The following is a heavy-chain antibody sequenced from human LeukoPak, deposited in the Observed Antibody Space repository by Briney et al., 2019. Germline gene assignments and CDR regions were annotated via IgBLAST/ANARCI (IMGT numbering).Heavy chain of an antibody. CDR1: GFNFNNHA. CDR2: MSYEGSSQ. CDR3: ARGSMGTRVGPLLGY. Sequence: PGGSLRLSCADSGFNFNNHAMHWVRQAPGKGLEWVAAMSYEGSSQYYADSVQGRFIISRDNSRSTLFLHMNSVRPEDTAVYYCARGSMGTRVGPLLGYWGQGTPVTVSS. J-gene: IGHJ4*02. D-gene: IGHD2/OR15-2a*01. V-gene: IGHV3-30-3*01.